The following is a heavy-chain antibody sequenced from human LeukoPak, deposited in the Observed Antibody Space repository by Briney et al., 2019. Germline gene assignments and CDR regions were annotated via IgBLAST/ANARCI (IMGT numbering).Heavy chain of an antibody. CDR1: GYTFTSYA. D-gene: IGHD3-16*02. Sequence: GASVKVSCKASGYTFTSYAMHWVRQAPGQRLEWMGWINAGNGNTKYSQKFQGRVTITRDTSASTAYMELSSLRSEDTAVYYCARDGHDYVWGSYRSPGDYWGQGTLVTVSS. J-gene: IGHJ4*02. CDR2: INAGNGNT. CDR3: ARDGHDYVWGSYRSPGDY. V-gene: IGHV1-3*01.